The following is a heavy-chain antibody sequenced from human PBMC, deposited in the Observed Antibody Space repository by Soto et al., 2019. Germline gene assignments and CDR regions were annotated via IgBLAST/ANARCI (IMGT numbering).Heavy chain of an antibody. CDR3: ARAMYSSKTDFDY. J-gene: IGHJ4*02. CDR1: GFTFSDYY. CDR2: ISSSAGTI. Sequence: QVQLVESGGGLVKPGGSLRLSCAASGFTFSDYYMSWIRQAPGNGLEWVSYISSSAGTISYADSVKGRFTISRDNAKNSLYLQMNSLRADDTAVYYCARAMYSSKTDFDYWGQGTLVTVSS. D-gene: IGHD6-13*01. V-gene: IGHV3-11*01.